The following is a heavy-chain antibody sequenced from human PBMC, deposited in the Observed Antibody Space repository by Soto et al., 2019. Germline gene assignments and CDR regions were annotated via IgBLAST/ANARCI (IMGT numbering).Heavy chain of an antibody. D-gene: IGHD3-10*01. J-gene: IGHJ4*02. CDR3: AKAWNYGSGYSQHFDY. Sequence: LRLSCGASGFTFSSYGMHWVRQAPGKGLEWVAVISYDGSNKYYEDSVKGRFTISRDKSKNTLYLQMNSLRPEDTAVYYCAKAWNYGSGYSQHFDYWGQGTLVTVSS. CDR1: GFTFSSYG. CDR2: ISYDGSNK. V-gene: IGHV3-30*18.